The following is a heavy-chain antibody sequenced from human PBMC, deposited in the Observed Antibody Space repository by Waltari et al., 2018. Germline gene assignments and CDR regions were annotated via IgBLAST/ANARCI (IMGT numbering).Heavy chain of an antibody. CDR3: ARASGAGRLDY. D-gene: IGHD6-6*01. CDR2: ISGTSGSI. Sequence: EMQLVESGGGLVQPGGSLRLSCAASGFTFSDFSLNWVRQAPGKGLEWLSYISGTSGSIYYADSVRGRCTISRDNAKNSLNLQMSGLRVDDTAVYFCARASGAGRLDYWGQGALVTVSS. J-gene: IGHJ4*02. V-gene: IGHV3-48*04. CDR1: GFTFSDFS.